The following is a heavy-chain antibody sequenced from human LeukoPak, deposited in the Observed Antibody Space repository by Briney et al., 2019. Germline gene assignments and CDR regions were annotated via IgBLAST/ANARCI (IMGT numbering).Heavy chain of an antibody. CDR2: IIPSGHTT. Sequence: GGSLRLSCVASGFTFSSHGMNWVRQAPGKGLEWVSGIIPSGHTTYYADSVRGRFTISRDDSRNTVYLQMNSLRAEDTAVYYCAKDDRWLQFCCWGQGTLVTVSA. CDR3: AKDDRWLQFCC. D-gene: IGHD5-24*01. V-gene: IGHV3-23*01. CDR1: GFTFSSHG. J-gene: IGHJ4*02.